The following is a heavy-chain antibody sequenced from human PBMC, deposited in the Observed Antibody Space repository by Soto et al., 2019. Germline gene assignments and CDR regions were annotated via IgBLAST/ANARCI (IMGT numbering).Heavy chain of an antibody. J-gene: IGHJ2*01. V-gene: IGHV1-18*01. CDR1: GYTFMNYA. CDR3: VRCYCSVGSCYTCWHFDL. Sequence: QVQLVQSGAEVKEPGASVKLSCQASGYTFMNYAISWVRQAPGQGLEWMDWISPSTGDTDQAQNFQGRVTMTLDTSTNTANLELRTLRSDDSAVYYCVRCYCSVGSCYTCWHFDLWGRGTLVTVSS. CDR2: ISPSTGDT. D-gene: IGHD2-15*01.